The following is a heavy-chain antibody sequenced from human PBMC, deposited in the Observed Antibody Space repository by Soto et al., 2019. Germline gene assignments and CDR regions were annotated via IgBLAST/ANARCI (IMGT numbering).Heavy chain of an antibody. V-gene: IGHV1-3*01. CDR2: IHAGDGNT. J-gene: IGHJ1*01. CDR1: GYTFTNYA. Sequence: ASVKVSCKASGYTFTNYAMHWVRQAPGQRPEWMGWIHAGDGNTKFSQNFQGRVTFTRDTSANTAYMELSSLRSEDTAVYYCAFGTDYFHYWRQGTLVTVSS. CDR3: AFGTDYFHY. D-gene: IGHD3-16*01.